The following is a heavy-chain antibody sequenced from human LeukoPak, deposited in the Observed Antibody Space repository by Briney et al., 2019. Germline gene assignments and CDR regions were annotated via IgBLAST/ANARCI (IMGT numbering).Heavy chain of an antibody. D-gene: IGHD3-22*01. J-gene: IGHJ4*02. Sequence: GGSLRLSCAASGFTFDDYAMHWVRQAPGKGLEWVSLISGDGGSTYYADSVKGRFTISRDNSKNSLYLQMNSLRTEDTALYYCAKALTYYYDSSGYLYWGQGTLVTVSS. V-gene: IGHV3-43*02. CDR3: AKALTYYYDSSGYLY. CDR2: ISGDGGST. CDR1: GFTFDDYA.